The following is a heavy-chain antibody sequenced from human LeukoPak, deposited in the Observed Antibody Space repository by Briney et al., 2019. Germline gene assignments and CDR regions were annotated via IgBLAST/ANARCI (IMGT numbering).Heavy chain of an antibody. CDR1: GGSISRYF. J-gene: IGHJ4*02. CDR2: VYDSGKT. Sequence: PSETLSLTCTVSGGSISRYFWSWIRQTPGKGLEWIGYVYDSGKTNYNPSLKSRVIISEDTSKNQFSLKLNSVTAADTAVYYCVRHSPLDNWNYDYWGQGILVTVSS. D-gene: IGHD1-7*01. CDR3: VRHSPLDNWNYDY. V-gene: IGHV4-59*08.